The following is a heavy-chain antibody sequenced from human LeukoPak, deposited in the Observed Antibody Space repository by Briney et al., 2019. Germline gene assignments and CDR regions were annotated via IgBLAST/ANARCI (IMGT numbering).Heavy chain of an antibody. D-gene: IGHD2-2*01. CDR1: GGSFSGYY. CDR3: ACLSAPRVGYCSSTSCPTNWFDH. J-gene: IGHJ5*02. Sequence: SETLSLTCAVYGGSFSGYYWSWIRQPPGKGLEWIGEINHSGSTNYNPSLMSRVTISVDTSKNQFSLKLSSVTAADTAVYYCACLSAPRVGYCSSTSCPTNWFDHWGQGTLVTVSS. CDR2: INHSGST. V-gene: IGHV4-34*01.